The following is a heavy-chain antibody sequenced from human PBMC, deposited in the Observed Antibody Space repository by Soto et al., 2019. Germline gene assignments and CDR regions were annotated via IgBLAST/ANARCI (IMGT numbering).Heavy chain of an antibody. CDR2: IYHSGST. CDR3: FFFFQEEEGIRDFRSVSALLLNRYSDL. D-gene: IGHD3-9*01. J-gene: IGHJ2*01. Sequence: PGQGLEWIGYIYHSGSTYYNPSLKSRVTISVDRSNNQFSLTLRSVTAADTAVYDCFFFFQEEEGIRDFRSVSALLLNRYSDL. V-gene: IGHV4-30-2*01.